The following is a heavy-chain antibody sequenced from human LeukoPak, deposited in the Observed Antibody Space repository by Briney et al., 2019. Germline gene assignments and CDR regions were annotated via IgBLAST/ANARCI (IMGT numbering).Heavy chain of an antibody. V-gene: IGHV1-2*02. Sequence: VPCKASAYIFTSYYMHWVRQAPGQGREWMGWINTNGGGTNDAEESQERVIMISDTSISTAYMEFIRLRSDDTAVYYLSISGGLRHFGGLGNWGQGTLVTVSS. J-gene: IGHJ4*02. D-gene: IGHD3-9*01. CDR3: SISGGLRHFGGLGN. CDR1: AYIFTSYY. CDR2: INTNGGGT.